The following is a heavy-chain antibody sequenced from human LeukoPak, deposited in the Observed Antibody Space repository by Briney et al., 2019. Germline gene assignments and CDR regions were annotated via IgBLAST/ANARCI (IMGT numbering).Heavy chain of an antibody. CDR3: ARPSSGSYSDY. Sequence: PSETLSLTCTVSGGSISSSSYYWGWIRQPPGKGLEWIGSMYYSGSTYYHPSLKSRVTISVDTPKNQFSLKLSSVTAADTAVYYCARPSSGSYSDYWGQGTLVTVSS. CDR2: MYYSGST. J-gene: IGHJ4*02. CDR1: GGSISSSSYY. V-gene: IGHV4-39*01. D-gene: IGHD1-26*01.